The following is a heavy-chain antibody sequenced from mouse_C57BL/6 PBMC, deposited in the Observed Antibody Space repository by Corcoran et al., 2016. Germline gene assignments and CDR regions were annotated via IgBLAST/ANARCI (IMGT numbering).Heavy chain of an antibody. Sequence: DVQLQESGPGLVKPSQSLSLTCSVTGYSITSGYYWNWIRQFPGNKLEWMGYISYDGSNNYNPSLKNRISITRDTSKNQFFLKLNSVTTEDTATYYCAREGPVVARAYWGQGTLVTVSA. D-gene: IGHD1-1*01. CDR1: GYSITSGYY. V-gene: IGHV3-6*01. CDR2: ISYDGSN. J-gene: IGHJ3*01. CDR3: AREGPVVARAY.